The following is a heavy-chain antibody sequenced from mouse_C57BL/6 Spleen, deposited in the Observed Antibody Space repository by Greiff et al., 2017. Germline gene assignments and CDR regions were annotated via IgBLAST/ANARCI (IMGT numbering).Heavy chain of an antibody. Sequence: VQLQQPGAELVKPGASVKLSCKASGYTFTSYWMHWVKQRPGQGLEWIGMIHPNSGSTNYNEKFKSKATLTVDKSSSTAYMQLSSLTSEDSAVYYCARSTTVVAREVYWGQGTTLTVSS. D-gene: IGHD1-1*01. CDR1: GYTFTSYW. V-gene: IGHV1-64*01. CDR3: ARSTTVVAREVY. CDR2: IHPNSGST. J-gene: IGHJ2*01.